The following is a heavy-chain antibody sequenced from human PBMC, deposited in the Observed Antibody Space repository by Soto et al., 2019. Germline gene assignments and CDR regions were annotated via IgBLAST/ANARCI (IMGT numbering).Heavy chain of an antibody. CDR1: GYTFTSYA. CDR3: AKEGGLSGSYYISSSYYFDY. D-gene: IGHD1-26*01. CDR2: ISAYNGNT. V-gene: IGHV1-18*01. J-gene: IGHJ4*02. Sequence: GASVKVSCKASGYTFTSYAIGWVRQAPGQGLEWMGWISAYNGNTNYADSVKGRFTISRDNSKNTLYLQMNSLRAEDTSVYYCAKEGGLSGSYYISSSYYFDYWGQGTLVTVSS.